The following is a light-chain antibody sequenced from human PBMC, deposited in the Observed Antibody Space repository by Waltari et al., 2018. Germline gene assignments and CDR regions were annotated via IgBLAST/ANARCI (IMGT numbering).Light chain of an antibody. Sequence: EIVLTQSPGTLSLSPGERATLSCRASQSVSSSYLAWYQQKPGQAPRLLLYGASNRATSIPDRFSGSASGTDFTLTISSLESEDFAVYHCQQYGSLPYTFGQGTKLEIK. CDR1: QSVSSSY. CDR2: GAS. J-gene: IGKJ2*01. V-gene: IGKV3-20*01. CDR3: QQYGSLPYT.